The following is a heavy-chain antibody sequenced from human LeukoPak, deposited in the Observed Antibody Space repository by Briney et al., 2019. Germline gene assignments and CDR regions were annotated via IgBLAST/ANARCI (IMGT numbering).Heavy chain of an antibody. D-gene: IGHD3-22*01. Sequence: SETLSLTCTVSGGSISSGSYYWSWIRQPAGKGLEWIGRIYTSGSTNYNPSLKSRVTISVDTSKNQFSLKLSSVTAADTAVYYCARAGYYDSSPYDAFDIWAKGQWSPSLQ. CDR1: GGSISSGSYY. CDR3: ARAGYYDSSPYDAFDI. J-gene: IGHJ3*02. V-gene: IGHV4-61*02. CDR2: IYTSGST.